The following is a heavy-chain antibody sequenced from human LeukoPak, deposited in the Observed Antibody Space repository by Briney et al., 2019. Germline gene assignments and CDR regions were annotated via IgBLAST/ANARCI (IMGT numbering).Heavy chain of an antibody. D-gene: IGHD3-22*01. J-gene: IGHJ4*02. CDR1: EFTFSSYS. Sequence: GGSLRLSCAASEFTFSSYSMNWVRQAPGKGLEWVAVIGYDGSNKFYADSVKGRFTISRDNPKSTVFLQMNSLRAEDTAVYYCARDRSQYYYGSSGYGDFDYWGQGTLVTVSS. V-gene: IGHV3-33*08. CDR3: ARDRSQYYYGSSGYGDFDY. CDR2: IGYDGSNK.